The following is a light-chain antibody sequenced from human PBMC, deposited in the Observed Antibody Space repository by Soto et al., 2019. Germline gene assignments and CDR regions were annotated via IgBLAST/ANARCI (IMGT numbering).Light chain of an antibody. V-gene: IGKV3-20*01. CDR2: GSS. CDR1: HTLSSY. CDR3: QQYGSSPQT. Sequence: EIVLTQSPGTLSLSPGERATLSCRASHTLSSYLAWYQQKPGQAPRLLIYGSSTRATGIPDGVSGSGSGTDFTLTISRLEPEDFAVYYCQQYGSSPQTFGQGTKVESK. J-gene: IGKJ1*01.